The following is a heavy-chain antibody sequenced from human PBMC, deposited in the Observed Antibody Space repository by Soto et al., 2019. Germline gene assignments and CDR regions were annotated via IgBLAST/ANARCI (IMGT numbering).Heavy chain of an antibody. CDR3: AKDSKSVSVSAARVYGMDV. J-gene: IGHJ6*02. CDR1: GFMFSSFA. V-gene: IGHV3-23*01. D-gene: IGHD2-2*01. Sequence: LRLSCAGSGFMFSSFAMTWVRQAPGKGLEWVSTTRSNGEHTYYADSVKGRFTVSRDNSKNTLFLEMSSLRAEDSAIYYCAKDSKSVSVSAARVYGMDVWGQGTTVTVSS. CDR2: TRSNGEHT.